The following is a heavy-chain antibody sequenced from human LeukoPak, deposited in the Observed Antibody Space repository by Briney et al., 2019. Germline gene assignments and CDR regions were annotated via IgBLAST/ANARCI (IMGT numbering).Heavy chain of an antibody. CDR2: IYHSGRT. D-gene: IGHD3-22*01. V-gene: IGHV4-38-2*01. CDR1: GYSISSGHY. CDR3: ASSYSSGTYNWCDP. J-gene: IGHJ5*02. Sequence: SETLSLTCAVSGYSISSGHYWGWIRQPPGKGLEWIGSIYHSGRTYYNPSLKSRVTISVDTSKNQFSLKLSSVTAADTAVYYCASSYSSGTYNWCDPWGQGTLVTVSS.